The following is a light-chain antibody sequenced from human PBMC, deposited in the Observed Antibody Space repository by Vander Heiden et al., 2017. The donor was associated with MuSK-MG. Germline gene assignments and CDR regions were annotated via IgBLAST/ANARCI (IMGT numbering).Light chain of an antibody. Sequence: QSVLTHPPPVSEAPGQRFTIPRTGSSSNIGTGYDVHWYQHLPGTAPKLLMYVDTNRHSGVPDRFSGSKSGTSASLTITGLQADDEADYYCQSYDDSLSGVVFGGGTKLTVL. J-gene: IGLJ3*02. CDR2: VDT. CDR1: SSNIGTGYD. V-gene: IGLV1-40*01. CDR3: QSYDDSLSGVV.